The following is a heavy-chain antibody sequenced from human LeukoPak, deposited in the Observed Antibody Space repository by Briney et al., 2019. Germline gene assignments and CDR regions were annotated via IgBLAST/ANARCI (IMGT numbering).Heavy chain of an antibody. CDR3: TRPRGLPRYIQWCFDY. CDR2: IRSKAYGGTT. D-gene: IGHD2-8*01. Sequence: SGGSLRLSCTASGFTFGDYAMSWVRQAPGKGLEWVGFIRSKAYGGTTEYAASVKGRFTISRDDSKSIAYLQMNSLKTEDTAVYYCTRPRGLPRYIQWCFDYWGQGTLVIVSS. CDR1: GFTFGDYA. J-gene: IGHJ4*02. V-gene: IGHV3-49*04.